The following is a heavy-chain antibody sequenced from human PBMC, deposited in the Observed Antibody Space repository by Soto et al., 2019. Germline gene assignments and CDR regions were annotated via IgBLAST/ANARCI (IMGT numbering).Heavy chain of an antibody. V-gene: IGHV4-39*01. CDR1: GGSISSSSYY. J-gene: IGHJ5*02. Sequence: QLQLQESGPGLVKPSETLSLTCTVSGGSISSSSYYWGWFRQPPGKGLEWIGSIYYSGSTYYNPSLKSRVTISVDTSKNQFSLKLSSVTAADTAVYYCARHRSSSWPNWFDPWGQGTLVTVSS. D-gene: IGHD6-13*01. CDR3: ARHRSSSWPNWFDP. CDR2: IYYSGST.